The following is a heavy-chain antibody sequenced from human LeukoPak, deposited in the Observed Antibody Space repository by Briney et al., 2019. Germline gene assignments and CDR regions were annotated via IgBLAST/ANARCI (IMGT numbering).Heavy chain of an antibody. CDR2: INHSGST. Sequence: SETLSLTCAVYGGSFSGYYWSWIRQPPGKGLEWIGEINHSGSTNYNPSLKSRVTISVDTSKNQFSLKLSSVTAADTAVYYCARGVPLVTPYSDYWGQGTLVTVSS. V-gene: IGHV4-34*01. CDR3: ARGVPLVTPYSDY. CDR1: GGSFSGYY. J-gene: IGHJ4*02. D-gene: IGHD3-9*01.